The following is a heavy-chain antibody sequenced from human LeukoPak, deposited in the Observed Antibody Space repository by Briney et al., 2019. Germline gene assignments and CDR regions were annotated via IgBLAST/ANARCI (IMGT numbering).Heavy chain of an antibody. J-gene: IGHJ6*03. CDR2: INPCGGST. V-gene: IGHV1-46*01. CDR1: GYTFTSYY. CDR3: ARVAAEVVGLPGAIGFGWLRRDYYYMDV. D-gene: IGHD2-2*02. Sequence: ASVKVSCKASGYTFTSYYMHWVRQARGEGLEWMGIINPCGGSTTYAQKFQGRVTMTRDMSTSTVYMDLSSLRSEDTAVYYCARVAAEVVGLPGAIGFGWLRRDYYYMDVWGKGTTVTVSS.